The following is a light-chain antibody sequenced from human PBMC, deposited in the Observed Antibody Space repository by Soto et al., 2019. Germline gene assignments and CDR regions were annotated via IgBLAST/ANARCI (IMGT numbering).Light chain of an antibody. CDR2: KVS. J-gene: IGLJ1*01. CDR1: SRDVGGYNY. Sequence: QSALTQPASVSGSPGQSITISCTGTSRDVGGYNYVSWYQQHPGKAPKLMIYKVSNRPSGVSNRFSGSKSGNTASLTISGLQAEDEADYYCSSYTSSSTRVFGTGTKVTVL. V-gene: IGLV2-14*01. CDR3: SSYTSSSTRV.